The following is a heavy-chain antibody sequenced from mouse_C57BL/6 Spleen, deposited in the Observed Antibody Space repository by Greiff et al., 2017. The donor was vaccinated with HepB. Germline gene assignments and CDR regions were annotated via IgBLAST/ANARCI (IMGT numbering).Heavy chain of an antibody. D-gene: IGHD2-4*01. CDR2: IDPSDSYT. Sequence: QVQLQQPGAELVKPGASVKLSCKASGYTFTSYWMQWVKQRPGQGLEWIGEIDPSDSYTNYNQKFKGKATLTVDTSSSTAYMQLSSLTSEDSAVYYCARCYYDYGNYYAMDYWGQGTSVTVSS. CDR3: ARCYYDYGNYYAMDY. J-gene: IGHJ4*01. CDR1: GYTFTSYW. V-gene: IGHV1-50*01.